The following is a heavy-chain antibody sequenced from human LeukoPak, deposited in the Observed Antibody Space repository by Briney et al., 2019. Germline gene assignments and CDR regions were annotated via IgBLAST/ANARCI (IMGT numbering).Heavy chain of an antibody. CDR3: ARVTLSGLDYFDY. D-gene: IGHD6-19*01. J-gene: IGHJ4*02. Sequence: GGSPRLSCAASGFTVSSNYMSWVRQAPGKGLEWVSVIYSGGSTYYADSVKGRFTISRHNSKNTLYLQMNSLRAEDTAVYYCARVTLSGLDYFDYWGQGTLVTVSS. CDR1: GFTVSSNY. CDR2: IYSGGST. V-gene: IGHV3-53*04.